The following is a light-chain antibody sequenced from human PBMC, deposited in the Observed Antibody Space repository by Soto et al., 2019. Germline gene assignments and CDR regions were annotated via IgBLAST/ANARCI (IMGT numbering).Light chain of an antibody. CDR2: AAS. J-gene: IGKJ1*01. Sequence: DIQMTQSPSSLSASVGDRVTITCRASKSISSYLNWYQQKPGKAPKLLIYAASSLQSGVPSRFSGSGSGTDFTLTIISLQPEDFATYYCQQRYSTPWTFGKGTKVEIK. CDR1: KSISSY. V-gene: IGKV1-39*01. CDR3: QQRYSTPWT.